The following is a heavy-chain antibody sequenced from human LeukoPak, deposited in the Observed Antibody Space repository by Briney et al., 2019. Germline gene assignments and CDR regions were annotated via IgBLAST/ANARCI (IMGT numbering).Heavy chain of an antibody. CDR1: GGSISSYY. D-gene: IGHD3-10*01. Sequence: PSETLSLTCTVSGGSISSYYWSWIRQPPGKGLEWIGYIHYSGSTNYNPSLKSRVTISVDTSKNQFSLKLSSVTAADTAVYYCARTGPYGSGSSGAFDIWGQGTMVTVSS. V-gene: IGHV4-59*08. CDR3: ARTGPYGSGSSGAFDI. J-gene: IGHJ3*02. CDR2: IHYSGST.